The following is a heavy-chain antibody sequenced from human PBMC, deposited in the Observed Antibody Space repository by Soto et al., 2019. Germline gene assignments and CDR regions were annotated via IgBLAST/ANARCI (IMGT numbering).Heavy chain of an antibody. V-gene: IGHV3-33*01. CDR3: ARDSYGSGSYYPYNWFDP. CDR2: IWYDGSNK. Sequence: GESLKISCAASGFTFSSYGMHWVRQAPGKGLEWVAVIWYDGSNKYYADSVKGRFTISRDNSKNTLYLQMNSLRAEDTAVYYCARDSYGSGSYYPYNWFDPWGQGTLVTVSS. J-gene: IGHJ5*02. D-gene: IGHD3-10*01. CDR1: GFTFSSYG.